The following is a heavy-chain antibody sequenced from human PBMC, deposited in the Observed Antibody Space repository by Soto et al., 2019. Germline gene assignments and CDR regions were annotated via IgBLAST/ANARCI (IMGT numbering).Heavy chain of an antibody. CDR2: IYWDGDK. J-gene: IGHJ5*02. Sequence: QINLIESGPTLVKPTQPLTLTCTFSGFSLSTSRAAVGWVRQPPGRALEWLALIYWDGDKRYNASLGNRLTITKDTSMNQVVLTLTNVDPADTATYYCAHRATMTIFGLIIDNGIWFDPWGQGTRVIVSS. CDR3: AHRATMTIFGLIIDNGIWFDP. CDR1: GFSLSTSRAA. D-gene: IGHD3-3*01. V-gene: IGHV2-5*02.